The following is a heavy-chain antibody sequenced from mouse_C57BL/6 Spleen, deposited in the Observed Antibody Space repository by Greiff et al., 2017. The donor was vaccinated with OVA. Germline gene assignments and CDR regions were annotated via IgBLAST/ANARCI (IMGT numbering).Heavy chain of an antibody. V-gene: IGHV5-6*01. Sequence: EVKVVESGGDLVKPGGSLKLSCAASGFTFSSYGMSWVRQTPDKRLEWVATISSGGSYTYYPDSVKGRFTISRDNAKNTLYLQLSSLKSEDTAMYYCARHEDYDGFDYWGQGTTLTVSS. J-gene: IGHJ2*01. CDR3: ARHEDYDGFDY. CDR1: GFTFSSYG. CDR2: ISSGGSYT. D-gene: IGHD2-4*01.